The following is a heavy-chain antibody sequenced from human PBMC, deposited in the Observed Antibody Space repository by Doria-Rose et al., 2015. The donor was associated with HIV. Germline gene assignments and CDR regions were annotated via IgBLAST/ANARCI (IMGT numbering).Heavy chain of an antibody. CDR1: GASVSSRGYY. Sequence: QLVASGPGLVKPSETLSLTCRVSGASVSSRGYYWNWIRQVPGKGLESLGYTYYTGTSDYSPSLKSRLNMAVDTSKNQFSLKLSFVTVADTAVYYCARMGSYRELDYWGQGARGIGSA. V-gene: IGHV4-31*03. J-gene: IGHJ4*02. D-gene: IGHD3-16*01. CDR3: ARMGSYRELDY. CDR2: TYYTGTS.